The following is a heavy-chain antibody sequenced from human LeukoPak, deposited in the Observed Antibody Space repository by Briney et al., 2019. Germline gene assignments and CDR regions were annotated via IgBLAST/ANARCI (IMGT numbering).Heavy chain of an antibody. J-gene: IGHJ4*02. D-gene: IGHD3-22*01. CDR3: ARDLDYDGPDY. Sequence: GGSLRLSCAASGFAFSSYAIHWVRLPPGKGLEWVALMSFDESKKHYADSVKGRFTVSRDNSKSTVFLQMNRLRVEDTGVYYCARDLDYDGPDYWGQGTLVTVS. V-gene: IGHV3-30*12. CDR1: GFAFSSYA. CDR2: MSFDESKK.